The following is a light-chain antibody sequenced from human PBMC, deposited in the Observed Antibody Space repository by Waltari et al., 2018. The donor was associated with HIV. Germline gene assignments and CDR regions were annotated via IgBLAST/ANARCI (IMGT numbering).Light chain of an antibody. CDR1: QSVSSSY. CDR3: QQYGSSPLFT. J-gene: IGKJ3*01. CDR2: GAS. Sequence: DIVLTRPPDPVSRSPGERVTLTGRASQSVSSSYLAWYQQKPGQAPRLLIYGASSRATGIPDRFSGSGSGTDFTLTISRLEPEDFAVYYCQQYGSSPLFTFGPGTKVDIK. V-gene: IGKV3-20*01.